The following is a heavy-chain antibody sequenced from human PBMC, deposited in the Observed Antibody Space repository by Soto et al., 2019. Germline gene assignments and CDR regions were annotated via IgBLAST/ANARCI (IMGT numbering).Heavy chain of an antibody. D-gene: IGHD2-2*01. J-gene: IGHJ5*02. CDR2: VYFDGST. CDR1: GGSISGTTYY. V-gene: IGHV4-39*02. Sequence: SETLSLTCIVSGGSISGTTYYWAWIRQPPGKGLEWIGSVYFDGSTYYNPSLKSRVTISVDTSMNHFSLRLTSVTAADTALYYCARGGISRIYQLPPFDPWGQGTLVTVSS. CDR3: ARGGISRIYQLPPFDP.